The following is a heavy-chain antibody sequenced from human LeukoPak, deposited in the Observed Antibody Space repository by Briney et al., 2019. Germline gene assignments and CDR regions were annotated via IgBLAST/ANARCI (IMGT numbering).Heavy chain of an antibody. J-gene: IGHJ4*02. Sequence: GESLKISCKGSGFSFSSNWIGWVRRMPGKGLEWMGIIYPGDSDTRYSPSFQGQVTMSADKSISTAYLQWSSLKASDTAMYYCARRIGWGNLDYWGQGTLVTVSS. CDR3: ARRIGWGNLDY. CDR2: IYPGDSDT. V-gene: IGHV5-51*01. CDR1: GFSFSSNW. D-gene: IGHD3-16*01.